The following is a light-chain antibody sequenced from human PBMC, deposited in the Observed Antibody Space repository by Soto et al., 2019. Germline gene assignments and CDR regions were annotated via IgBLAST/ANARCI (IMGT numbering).Light chain of an antibody. Sequence: DIKMTQSPSTLSASVGDRVTITCRASQSIRSWLAWYQQRPGKAPKLLIYQASSLEIGVPSRFSGSGSGTEFTLTISSLQPDDFATYYCQQYNSYPWTFGQGTKVEIK. CDR3: QQYNSYPWT. V-gene: IGKV1-5*03. CDR1: QSIRSW. J-gene: IGKJ1*01. CDR2: QAS.